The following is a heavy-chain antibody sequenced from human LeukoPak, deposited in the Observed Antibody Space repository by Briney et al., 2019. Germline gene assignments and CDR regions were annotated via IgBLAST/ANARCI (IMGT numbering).Heavy chain of an antibody. CDR2: INHSGST. CDR1: GGSFSGYY. J-gene: IGHJ4*02. D-gene: IGHD3-3*01. Sequence: SETLSLTCAVYGGSFSGYYWSWIRQPPGKGLEWIGEINHSGSTNYNPSLKSRVTISVDTSKNQFSLKLSSVTAADTAVYYCARQYYDFWSGHYFDYWGQGTLVTVSS. V-gene: IGHV4-34*01. CDR3: ARQYYDFWSGHYFDY.